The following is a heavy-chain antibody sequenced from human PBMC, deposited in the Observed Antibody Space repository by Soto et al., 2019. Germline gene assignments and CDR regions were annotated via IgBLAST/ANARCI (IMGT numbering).Heavy chain of an antibody. J-gene: IGHJ4*02. Sequence: EVQLVESGGDLVQPGGSLRLSCAASGFTFSSYWMHWVRQAPGKGLVWVSRINSDGSTINYADSVKGRFTISRDNAKNTLYLQMNSLRAEDTSVYYCARGYGASSSSTIGCWGQGTLVTVSS. CDR1: GFTFSSYW. CDR3: ARGYGASSSSTIGC. V-gene: IGHV3-74*01. CDR2: INSDGSTI. D-gene: IGHD5-18*01.